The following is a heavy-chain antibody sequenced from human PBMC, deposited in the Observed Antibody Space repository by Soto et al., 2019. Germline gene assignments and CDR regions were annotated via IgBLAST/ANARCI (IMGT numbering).Heavy chain of an antibody. CDR1: GGTFSSYA. CDR3: ARCHDYGDLPYYFDY. V-gene: IGHV1-69*13. J-gene: IGHJ4*02. Sequence: ASVKVSCKASGGTFSSYAISWVLQAPGQGLEWMGGIIPSFGTANYAQKFQGRGTITADESTSTAYMELSSLRSEDTAVYYCARCHDYGDLPYYFDYWGQGTLVTVSS. D-gene: IGHD4-17*01. CDR2: IIPSFGTA.